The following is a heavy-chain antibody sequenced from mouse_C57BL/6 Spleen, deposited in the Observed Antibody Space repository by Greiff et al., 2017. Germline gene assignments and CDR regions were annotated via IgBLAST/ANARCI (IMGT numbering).Heavy chain of an antibody. V-gene: IGHV5-15*01. J-gene: IGHJ1*03. CDR1: GFTFSDYG. Sequence: EVNLVESGGGLVQPGGSLKLSCAASGFTFSDYGMAWVRQAPRKGPEWVAFISNLAYSIYYADTVTGRFTISRENAKNTLYLEMSSLRSEDTAMYYCARHRTPWYFDVWGTGTTVTVSS. CDR3: ARHRTPWYFDV. CDR2: ISNLAYSI.